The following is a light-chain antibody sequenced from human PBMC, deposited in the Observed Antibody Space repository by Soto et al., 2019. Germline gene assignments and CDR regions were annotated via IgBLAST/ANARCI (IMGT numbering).Light chain of an antibody. CDR2: AAS. V-gene: IGKV1-12*01. Sequence: DIQMTQAPSSVSASVGDRVTITCRASQDINNRVAWFQQRPGRDPKYLIQAASILQSGFPSRFSVTGSGTDFTLTIDSLQPEDFATDYCLQVKNFTRTCGPGTKLEIK. J-gene: IGKJ1*01. CDR3: LQVKNFTRT. CDR1: QDINNR.